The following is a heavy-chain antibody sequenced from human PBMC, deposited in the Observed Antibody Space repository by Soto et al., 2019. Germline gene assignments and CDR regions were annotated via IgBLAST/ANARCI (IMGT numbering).Heavy chain of an antibody. V-gene: IGHV3-30*18. J-gene: IGHJ4*01. CDR2: ISYDGSNK. CDR3: AKRSDGTATD. D-gene: IGHD5-18*01. Sequence: QVQLVESGGGVVQPGRSLRLSCAASGFTFSSYGMHWVRQAPGKGLEWVAVISYDGSNKYYADSVKGRFTISRDNSQNSRYLQMNTARAEDTAVYYCAKRSDGTATDWSHGTLVTVSS. CDR1: GFTFSSYG.